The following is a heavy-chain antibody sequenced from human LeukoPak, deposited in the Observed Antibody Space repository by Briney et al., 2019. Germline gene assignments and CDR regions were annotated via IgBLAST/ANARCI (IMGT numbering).Heavy chain of an antibody. Sequence: GASVKVSCKASGYTFTSYYMHWVRQAPGQGLEWMGIINPSGGSTSYAQKFQGRVTMTRDTSISTAYMELSRLRSDDTAVYYCARGALRGVIKLDYWGQGTLVTVSS. D-gene: IGHD3-10*01. V-gene: IGHV1-46*01. CDR3: ARGALRGVIKLDY. CDR2: INPSGGST. CDR1: GYTFTSYY. J-gene: IGHJ4*02.